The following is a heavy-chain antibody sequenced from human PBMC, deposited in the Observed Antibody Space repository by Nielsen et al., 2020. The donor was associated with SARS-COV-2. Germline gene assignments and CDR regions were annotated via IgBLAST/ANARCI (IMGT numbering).Heavy chain of an antibody. V-gene: IGHV3-48*01. CDR2: ISTRSSTI. CDR3: ASIAVAGPGY. D-gene: IGHD6-19*01. Sequence: GGSLRLSCAASGFIFSDYNMNWVRQAPGKGLEWVSYISTRSSTIYYADSVKGRFTISRDNAKNSLYLQMNSLRAEDTAVYYCASIAVAGPGYWGQGTLVTVSS. J-gene: IGHJ4*02. CDR1: GFIFSDYN.